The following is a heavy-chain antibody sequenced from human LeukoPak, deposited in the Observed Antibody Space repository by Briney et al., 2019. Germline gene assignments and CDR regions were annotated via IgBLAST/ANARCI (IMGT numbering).Heavy chain of an antibody. V-gene: IGHV3-21*04. CDR2: ISSSSSYI. CDR3: AKGEAMVTMYYFDY. D-gene: IGHD5-18*01. Sequence: GGSLRLSCAASGFTFSSYAMSWVRQAPGMGLEWVSSISSSSSYIYYADSVKGRFTISRHNAKNSLYLQMNSLRAEDTALYYCAKGEAMVTMYYFDYWGQGTLVTVSS. J-gene: IGHJ4*02. CDR1: GFTFSSYA.